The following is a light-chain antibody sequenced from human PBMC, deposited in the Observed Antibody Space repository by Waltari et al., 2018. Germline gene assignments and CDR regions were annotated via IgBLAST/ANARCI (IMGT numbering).Light chain of an antibody. CDR1: QSVLYSSNNKNY. Sequence: DIVMTQSPDSLAVSLGERATINCKSSQSVLYSSNNKNYLAWYQQKPGQPPKLLIYWASTREAGVPDRFSGSGSGTDVTLTISSLQAEDVAVYYCQQYYSIWTFGQGTKVEIK. V-gene: IGKV4-1*01. J-gene: IGKJ1*01. CDR2: WAS. CDR3: QQYYSIWT.